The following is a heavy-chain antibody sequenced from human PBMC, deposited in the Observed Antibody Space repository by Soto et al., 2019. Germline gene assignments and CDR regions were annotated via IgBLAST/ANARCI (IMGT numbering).Heavy chain of an antibody. V-gene: IGHV3-33*01. CDR1: GFTFSSYG. D-gene: IGHD6-19*01. CDR2: IWYDGSNK. Sequence: QVQLVESGGGVVQPGRSLRLPCAASGFTFSSYGMHWVRQAPGKGLEWVAVIWYDGSNKYYADSVKGRFTISRDNSKNTLYLQMNSLRAEDTAVYYCARDLAVAGYYFDYWGQGTLVTVSS. J-gene: IGHJ4*02. CDR3: ARDLAVAGYYFDY.